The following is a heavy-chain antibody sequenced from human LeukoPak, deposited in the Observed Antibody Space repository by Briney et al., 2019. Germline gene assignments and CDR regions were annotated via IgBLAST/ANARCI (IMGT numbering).Heavy chain of an antibody. CDR3: ATSGVGATNFDY. Sequence: PGGSLRLSCAASGFTVSSNYMSWVRQAPGKGLEWVSVIYSGGSTHYADSVKGRFTISRDNSKNTLYLQMNSLRAEDTAVYYCATSGVGATNFDYWGQGTLVTVSS. V-gene: IGHV3-53*01. D-gene: IGHD1-26*01. J-gene: IGHJ4*02. CDR1: GFTVSSNY. CDR2: IYSGGST.